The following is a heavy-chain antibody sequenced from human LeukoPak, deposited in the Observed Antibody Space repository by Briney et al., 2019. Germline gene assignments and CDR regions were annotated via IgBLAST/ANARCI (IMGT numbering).Heavy chain of an antibody. CDR3: ARDCGGGGYYDSSGYFDY. V-gene: IGHV4-4*07. CDR1: GGSIGSYY. CDR2: IYTSGST. Sequence: SETLSLTCTVSGGSIGSYYWSWIRQPAGKGLEWIGRIYTSGSTNYNPSLKSRVTMSVDTSKNQFSLKLSSVTAADTAVYYCARDCGGGGYYDSSGYFDYWGQGTLVTVSS. D-gene: IGHD3-22*01. J-gene: IGHJ4*02.